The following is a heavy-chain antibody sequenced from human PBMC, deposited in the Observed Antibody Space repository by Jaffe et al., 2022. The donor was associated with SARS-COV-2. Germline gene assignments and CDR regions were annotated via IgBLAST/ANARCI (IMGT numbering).Heavy chain of an antibody. V-gene: IGHV4-61*02. CDR3: ARGSSGGYWFDP. J-gene: IGHJ5*02. CDR1: GGSISSGSYY. Sequence: QVQLQESGPGLVKPSQTLSLTCTVSGGSISSGSYYWSWIRQPAGKGLEWIGRIYTSGSTNYNPSLKSRVTISVDTSKNQFSLKLSSVTAADTAVYYCARGSSGGYWFDPWGQGTLVTVSS. CDR2: IYTSGST. D-gene: IGHD6-19*01.